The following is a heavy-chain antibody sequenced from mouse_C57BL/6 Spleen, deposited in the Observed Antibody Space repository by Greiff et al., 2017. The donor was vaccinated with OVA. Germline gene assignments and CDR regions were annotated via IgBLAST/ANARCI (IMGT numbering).Heavy chain of an antibody. J-gene: IGHJ4*01. D-gene: IGHD4-1*01. V-gene: IGHV10-1*01. CDR3: VRELGDY. Sequence: EAGGGLVQPKGSLKLSCAASGFSFNTYAMNWVRQAPGKGLEWVARIRSKSNNYATYYADSVKDRFTISRDDSESMLYLQMNNLKTEDTAMYYCVRELGDYWGQGTSVTVSS. CDR2: IRSKSNNYAT. CDR1: GFSFNTYA.